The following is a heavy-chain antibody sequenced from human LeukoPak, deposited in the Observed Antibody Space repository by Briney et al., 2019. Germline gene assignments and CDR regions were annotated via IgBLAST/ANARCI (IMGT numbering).Heavy chain of an antibody. CDR2: ISYDGSNK. Sequence: PGRSLRLSCAASGFTFSSYAMHWVRQAPGKGLEWVAVISYDGSNKYYADSVKGRFTISRDNSKNTLYLQMDSLRAEDTAVYYCARDPAEDSSGLSGYWGQGTLVTVSS. V-gene: IGHV3-30*04. D-gene: IGHD6-19*01. CDR1: GFTFSSYA. CDR3: ARDPAEDSSGLSGY. J-gene: IGHJ4*02.